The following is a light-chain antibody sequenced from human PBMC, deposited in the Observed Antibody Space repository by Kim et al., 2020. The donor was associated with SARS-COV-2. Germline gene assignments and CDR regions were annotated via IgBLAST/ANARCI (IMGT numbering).Light chain of an antibody. Sequence: PGQSVAISCSATSSDFGTYNYVSWYQQHPGKAPKLMIYEVTKRPSGVPDRFSASMSGNTASLTISGLQPEDEADYYCTSHANNNYVFGTGTKVTVL. CDR1: SSDFGTYNY. CDR2: EVT. J-gene: IGLJ1*01. CDR3: TSHANNNYV. V-gene: IGLV2-8*01.